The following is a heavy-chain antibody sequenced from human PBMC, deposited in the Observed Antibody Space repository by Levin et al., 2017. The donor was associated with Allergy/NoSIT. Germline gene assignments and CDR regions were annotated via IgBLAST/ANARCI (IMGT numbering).Heavy chain of an antibody. CDR2: ISSTSSLI. J-gene: IGHJ4*02. CDR3: ARDLGYSYGVYFDY. V-gene: IGHV3-48*01. CDR1: GFTFNTYS. D-gene: IGHD5-18*01. Sequence: LSLTCAASGFTFNTYSMNWVRQAPGKGLEWVSYISSTSSLIYYADSVKGRFTISRDNAKNSLYLQMNSLRAEDTAVYYCARDLGYSYGVYFDYWGQGALVTVSS.